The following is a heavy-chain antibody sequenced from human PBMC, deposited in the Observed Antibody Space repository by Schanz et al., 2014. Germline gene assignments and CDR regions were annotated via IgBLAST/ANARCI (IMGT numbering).Heavy chain of an antibody. D-gene: IGHD2-2*01. CDR1: GYNITSND. V-gene: IGHV1-8*01. Sequence: VQLVQSGAEVKRPGASVKVSCKASGYNITSNDVTWVRQATGQGLEWMGWMNPNSGNTNYAQKVQGRVTMTTDTSTGTAYRELRSLRSDDTAVYYCARDRRRYCSTASCLHDNWFDPWGQGTLVIGSS. J-gene: IGHJ5*02. CDR2: MNPNSGNT. CDR3: ARDRRRYCSTASCLHDNWFDP.